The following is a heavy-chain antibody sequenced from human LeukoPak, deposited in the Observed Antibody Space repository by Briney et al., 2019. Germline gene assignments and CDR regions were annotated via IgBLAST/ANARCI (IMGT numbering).Heavy chain of an antibody. Sequence: SLRLSCAASGFTFSSYAMHWVRQAPGKGLEWVAVISYDGSNKYYADSVKGRFTISRDNSKNTLYLQMNSLRAEDTAVYDCARDSGYYDFWSGYSHPAFDYCGQGTLVTVSS. D-gene: IGHD3-3*01. V-gene: IGHV3-30*04. CDR1: GFTFSSYA. CDR3: ARDSGYYDFWSGYSHPAFDY. J-gene: IGHJ4*02. CDR2: ISYDGSNK.